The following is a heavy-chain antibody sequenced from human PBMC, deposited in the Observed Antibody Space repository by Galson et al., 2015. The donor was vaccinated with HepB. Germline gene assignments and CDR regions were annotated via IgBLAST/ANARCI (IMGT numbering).Heavy chain of an antibody. CDR1: GDSTTRSSYY. CDR2: MYYTGST. CDR3: ARASLVVENGFDI. J-gene: IGHJ3*02. D-gene: IGHD2-15*01. Sequence: ETLSLTCTVSGDSTTRSSYYWGWIRQPPGKGLEWIVSMYYTGSTYYNPSLKSRLIISLDTSKNHFSLKMTSVTAADTAVYYCARASLVVENGFDIWGQGIMVTVSS. V-gene: IGHV4-39*02.